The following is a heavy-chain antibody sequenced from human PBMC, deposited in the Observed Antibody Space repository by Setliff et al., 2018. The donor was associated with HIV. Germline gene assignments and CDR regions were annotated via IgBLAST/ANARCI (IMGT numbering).Heavy chain of an antibody. Sequence: PGGSLRLSCAASGFTFSSYSMNWVRQALGKGLEWVSYIGRSGRNIHYAYSVRGRFTISRENANNSLYLQMNSLRAADTAVYYCARGTTSITFDYWSQGTLVTVSS. J-gene: IGHJ4*02. D-gene: IGHD1-1*01. CDR1: GFTFSSYS. CDR3: ARGTTSITFDY. V-gene: IGHV3-48*04. CDR2: IGRSGRNI.